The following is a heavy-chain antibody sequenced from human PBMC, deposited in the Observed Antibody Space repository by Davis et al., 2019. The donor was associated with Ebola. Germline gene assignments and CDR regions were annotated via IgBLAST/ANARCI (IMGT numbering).Heavy chain of an antibody. CDR2: ISSSSSTI. Sequence: GESLKISCAASGFTFSSYSMNWVRQAPGKGLEWVLYISSSSSTIYYADSVKGRFTIPRDNPKNSLYLQMNSLRAEDTAVYYCARVSDKSGMDVWGQGTTVTVSS. V-gene: IGHV3-48*04. CDR1: GFTFSSYS. CDR3: ARVSDKSGMDV. J-gene: IGHJ6*02.